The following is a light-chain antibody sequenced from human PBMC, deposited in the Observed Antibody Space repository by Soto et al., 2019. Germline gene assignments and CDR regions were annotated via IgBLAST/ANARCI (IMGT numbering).Light chain of an antibody. Sequence: DIRMTQSPSSLSASVGDRVTITCRAGQSISSYLDWYQQKSGKAPKLLISAASSLQSGVPSRFSGSGAGTDFSLTIISLQPEDFSTYYCQQRFCTLGWTFGQGTKVDI. J-gene: IGKJ1*01. CDR3: QQRFCTLGWT. CDR2: AAS. V-gene: IGKV1-39*01. CDR1: QSISSY.